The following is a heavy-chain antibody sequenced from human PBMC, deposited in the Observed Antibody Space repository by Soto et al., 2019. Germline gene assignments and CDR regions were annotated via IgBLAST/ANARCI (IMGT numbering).Heavy chain of an antibody. V-gene: IGHV4-39*01. J-gene: IGHJ4*02. CDR3: ARHGGYCSGGSCPPGY. CDR2: IYDSGST. D-gene: IGHD2-15*01. CDR1: GGSISSSSYY. Sequence: QLQLQESGPGLVKSSETLSLTCTVSGGSISSSSYYWGWIRQPPGKGLEWIGSIYDSGSTYYNPSLKSRVTISVDTSKKQFSLKVSSVPAADTAVYYCARHGGYCSGGSCPPGYWGQGTLVTVSS.